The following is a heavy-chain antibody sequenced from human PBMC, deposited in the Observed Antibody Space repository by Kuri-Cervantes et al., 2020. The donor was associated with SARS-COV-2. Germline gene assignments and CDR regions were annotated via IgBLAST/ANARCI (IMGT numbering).Heavy chain of an antibody. Sequence: GESLKISCAASGFTFSSYSMNWVRQAPGKGLEWVSYISSSSSTIYYADSVKGRFTISRDNAKNSLYLQMNSLRAEDTAVYYCARDRVAGRKPYYFDYWGQGTLVTVSS. J-gene: IGHJ4*02. V-gene: IGHV3-48*01. D-gene: IGHD6-19*01. CDR1: GFTFSSYS. CDR3: ARDRVAGRKPYYFDY. CDR2: ISSSSSTI.